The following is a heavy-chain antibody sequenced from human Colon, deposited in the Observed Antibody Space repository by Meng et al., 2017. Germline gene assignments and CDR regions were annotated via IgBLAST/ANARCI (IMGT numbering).Heavy chain of an antibody. J-gene: IGHJ4*02. D-gene: IGHD1-1*01. V-gene: IGHV4-4*02. CDR3: ARERGNWNADDKYFDY. CDR1: GDSYSSDIW. CDR2: VYHRGDT. Sequence: QVQLQESGLGLVKPSGTLSLTCTFSGDSYSSDIWWGWVRQPPGKGLEWIGEVYHRGDTNYNPSLKGRVDISVDKSKNQFSLKLSSVTAADTAVYYCARERGNWNADDKYFDYWGQGTLVTISS.